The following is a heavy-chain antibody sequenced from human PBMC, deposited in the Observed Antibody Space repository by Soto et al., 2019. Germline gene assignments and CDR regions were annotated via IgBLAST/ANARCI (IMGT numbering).Heavy chain of an antibody. Sequence: ALVKVSCKGSGYTFTGYAIHWVRQAPGQGLEWMGWINPHNGDTRYSEMFQGTVTITRDTSANTAYMELSGLRSADTAVYYCARDVLSSADIWGQGTTVTVSS. CDR2: INPHNGDT. CDR1: GYTFTGYA. D-gene: IGHD3-16*01. CDR3: ARDVLSSADI. V-gene: IGHV1-3*01. J-gene: IGHJ3*02.